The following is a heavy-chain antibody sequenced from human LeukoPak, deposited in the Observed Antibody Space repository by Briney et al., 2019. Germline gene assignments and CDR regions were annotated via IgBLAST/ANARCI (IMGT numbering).Heavy chain of an antibody. Sequence: AASVKVSCKASGGTFSSYAISWVRQAPGQGLEWMGWISAYNGNTNYAQKLQGRVTMTTDTSTSTAYMELRSLRSDNTAVYYCARSSAEMVIMEEELDYWGQGTLVTVSS. CDR3: ARSSAEMVIMEEELDY. D-gene: IGHD3-22*01. V-gene: IGHV1-18*01. CDR1: GGTFSSYA. CDR2: ISAYNGNT. J-gene: IGHJ4*02.